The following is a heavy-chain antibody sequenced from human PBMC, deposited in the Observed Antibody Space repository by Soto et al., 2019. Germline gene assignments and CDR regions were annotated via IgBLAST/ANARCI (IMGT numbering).Heavy chain of an antibody. J-gene: IGHJ5*02. CDR1: GYTFTGYY. D-gene: IGHD2-15*01. Sequence: GASVKVSCKASGYTFTGYYMHWVRPAPGQGLEWMGWINPNSGGTNYAQKFQGRVTMTRDTSISTAYMELSRLRSDDTAVYYCARGVVVVAALYNWFDPWGQGTLVTVSS. CDR3: ARGVVVVAALYNWFDP. V-gene: IGHV1-2*02. CDR2: INPNSGGT.